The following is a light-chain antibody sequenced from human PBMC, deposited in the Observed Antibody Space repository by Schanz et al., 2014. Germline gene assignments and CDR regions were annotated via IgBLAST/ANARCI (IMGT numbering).Light chain of an antibody. Sequence: EVVLTQSPGTLSLSAGERASLSCRASQSVSSSYLAWYQQKPGQAPRLLIYGVSSRATGIPDSFSGSGSGTDFTLTISRLEPEDFAVYYCQQYGSSPVTFGGGTKV. CDR3: QQYGSSPVT. J-gene: IGKJ4*01. CDR2: GVS. V-gene: IGKV3-20*01. CDR1: QSVSSSY.